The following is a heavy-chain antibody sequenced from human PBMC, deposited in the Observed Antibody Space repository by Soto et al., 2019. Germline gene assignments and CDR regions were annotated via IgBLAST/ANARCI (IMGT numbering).Heavy chain of an antibody. CDR3: ARYSGKDQSPIDY. D-gene: IGHD1-26*01. CDR1: GITFTHYG. Sequence: EGSLRLSCAASGITFTHYGIHWVRQAPGKGLAWLAVLSSAGCNKHYVESQKGRFTDPIDNSKNTLDLQMNNLRAEDTAVYFVARYSGKDQSPIDYWGQGTLVTVRS. CDR2: LSSAGCNK. V-gene: IGHV3-30*03. J-gene: IGHJ4*02.